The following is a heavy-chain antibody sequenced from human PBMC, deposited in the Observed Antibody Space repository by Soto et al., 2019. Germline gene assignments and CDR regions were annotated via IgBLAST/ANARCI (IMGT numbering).Heavy chain of an antibody. CDR3: ASGDDTTVYGY. Sequence: QVQLQESGPGLVKPSETLSLTCTVSGGSISSYYWSWIRQPPGKGLEWIGYIYYSGSTNYNPSLKSRVSISVDTSKNQFSRKLSSVTAADTAVYYCASGDDTTVYGYWGQGTLVTVSS. CDR1: GGSISSYY. J-gene: IGHJ4*02. D-gene: IGHD4-17*01. CDR2: IYYSGST. V-gene: IGHV4-59*08.